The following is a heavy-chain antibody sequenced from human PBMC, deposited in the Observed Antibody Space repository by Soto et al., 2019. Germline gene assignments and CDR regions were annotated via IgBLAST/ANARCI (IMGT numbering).Heavy chain of an antibody. Sequence: RRLSCAASGFAFSDYGMHWVRQAPGKGLEWVAVISYDGSNEYYAESVKGRFTISRDNSKNTLYLQMSSLGPEDTAVFYCAKDSSRRSSLGGFDTWGQGTLVTVSS. J-gene: IGHJ5*02. CDR3: AKDSSRRSSLGGFDT. CDR1: GFAFSDYG. D-gene: IGHD3-16*01. V-gene: IGHV3-30*18. CDR2: ISYDGSNE.